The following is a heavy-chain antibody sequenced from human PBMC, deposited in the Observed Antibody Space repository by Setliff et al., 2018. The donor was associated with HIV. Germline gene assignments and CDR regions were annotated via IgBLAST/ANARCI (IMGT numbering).Heavy chain of an antibody. J-gene: IGHJ4*02. V-gene: IGHV1-18*04. CDR2: ISAYDGNA. CDR1: GYTFTVSY. CDR3: ARSNWELVLSPFDY. Sequence: ASVKVSCKASGYTFTVSYLHWVRQAPGQGLEWMGWISAYDGNANYAQKVRERVTLTTDTATNTAFMELKNLTSADTAVYFCARSNWELVLSPFDYWGQGTQVTVSS. D-gene: IGHD1-26*01.